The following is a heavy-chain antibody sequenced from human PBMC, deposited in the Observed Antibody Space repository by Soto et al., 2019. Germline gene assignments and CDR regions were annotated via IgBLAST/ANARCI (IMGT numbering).Heavy chain of an antibody. V-gene: IGHV2-5*02. CDR2: IYWDADK. Sequence: QITLKESGPTLVKPTQTLTLTCTFSGFSFTTDGMGVGWIRQPPGKALEWLALIYWDADKRYSPSLKSRLTISKDTSRNQVVLTLTNVDPADKATYCCAYVYWAASGTRYYFDYWGQGTMVTVSS. J-gene: IGHJ4*02. D-gene: IGHD6-13*01. CDR3: AYVYWAASGTRYYFDY. CDR1: GFSFTTDGMG.